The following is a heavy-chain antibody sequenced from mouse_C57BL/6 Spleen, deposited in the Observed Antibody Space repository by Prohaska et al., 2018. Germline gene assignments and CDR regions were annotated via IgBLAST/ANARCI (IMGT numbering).Heavy chain of an antibody. V-gene: IGHV5-6*01. D-gene: IGHD1-1*01. J-gene: IGHJ2*01. CDR2: ISSGGSYT. CDR3: ARPLLTMVVFDY. Sequence: LEWVATISSGGSYTYYPDSVKGRFTISRDNAKNTLYLQMSSLKSEDTAMYYCARPLLTMVVFDYWGQGTTLTVSS.